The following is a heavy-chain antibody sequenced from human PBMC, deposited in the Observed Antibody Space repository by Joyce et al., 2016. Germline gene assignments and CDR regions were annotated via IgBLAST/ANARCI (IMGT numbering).Heavy chain of an antibody. Sequence: EVQLVESGGGLVKPGGSLRLSCAASGFSFNTYSFNWVRQAPGKGLEWLSYISASSGTIYYADSVKGRFTISRDNAKNSVYLQMNSLRDEDTAVYYCARVGRTGYTCDYWGQGTLVTVSS. CDR3: ARVGRTGYTCDY. D-gene: IGHD5-24*01. CDR1: GFSFNTYS. CDR2: ISASSGTI. J-gene: IGHJ4*02. V-gene: IGHV3-48*02.